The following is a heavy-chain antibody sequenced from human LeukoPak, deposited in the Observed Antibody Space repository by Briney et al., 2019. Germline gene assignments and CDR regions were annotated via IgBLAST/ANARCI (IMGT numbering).Heavy chain of an antibody. CDR2: IWFDGSNR. CDR3: VRDPSGSGFAFDS. J-gene: IGHJ4*02. CDR1: GFIFSNDA. D-gene: IGHD1-1*01. V-gene: IGHV3-33*01. Sequence: GGSLRLSCAASGFIFSNDAMHWVRQAPGKGLEWVAFIWFDGSNRHYADSVKGRFTISRDNSEDTLYLQMNSLRAEDTAVYYCVRDPSGSGFAFDSWGQGALVTVSS.